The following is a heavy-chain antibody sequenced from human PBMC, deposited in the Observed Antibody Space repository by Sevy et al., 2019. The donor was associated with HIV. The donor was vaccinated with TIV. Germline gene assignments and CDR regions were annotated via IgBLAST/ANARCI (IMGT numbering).Heavy chain of an antibody. CDR3: ARGLLAKDYNWFDP. CDR1: GYTFTFYG. D-gene: IGHD1-26*01. V-gene: IGHV1-18*04. CDR2: IDINNGNT. Sequence: ASVKVSCKGSGYTFTFYGMSWVRHAPGQGLEWIGWIDINNGNTKYGLKFQDRVTMTTDTSTTTAYLEVRSLRPDDTAFYYCARGLLAKDYNWFDPWGQGTQVTVSS. J-gene: IGHJ5*02.